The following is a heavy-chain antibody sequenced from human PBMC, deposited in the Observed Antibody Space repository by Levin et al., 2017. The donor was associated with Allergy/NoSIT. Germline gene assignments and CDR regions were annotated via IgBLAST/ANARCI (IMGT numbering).Heavy chain of an antibody. Sequence: SETLSLTCTVSGGSISSGGYYWSWIRQHPGKGLEWIGYIYYSGSTYYNPSLKSRVTISVDTSKNQFSLKLSSVTAADTAVYYCARSLWTYYDYVWGSYPIPYFDYWGQGTLVTVSS. D-gene: IGHD3-16*01. CDR2: IYYSGST. V-gene: IGHV4-31*03. J-gene: IGHJ4*02. CDR3: ARSLWTYYDYVWGSYPIPYFDY. CDR1: GGSISSGGYY.